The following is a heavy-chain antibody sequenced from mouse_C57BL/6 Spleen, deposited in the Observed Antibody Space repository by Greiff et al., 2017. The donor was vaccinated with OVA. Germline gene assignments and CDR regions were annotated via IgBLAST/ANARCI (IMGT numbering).Heavy chain of an antibody. CDR2: FYPGSGST. CDR1: GYTFTSYW. V-gene: IGHV1-55*01. Sequence: VQLQQSGAELVKPGASVKMSCKASGYTFTSYWITWVKQRPGQGLEWIGDFYPGSGSTNYNEKFKSKATLTVDTSSSTAYMQLSSLTSEDSAVYYCARSYGNYDYWGQGTTLTVSS. CDR3: ARSYGNYDY. J-gene: IGHJ2*01. D-gene: IGHD2-1*01.